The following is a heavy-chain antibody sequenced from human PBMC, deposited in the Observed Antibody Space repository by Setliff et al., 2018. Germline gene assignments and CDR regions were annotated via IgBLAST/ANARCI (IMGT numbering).Heavy chain of an antibody. D-gene: IGHD2-15*01. CDR2: IKQDGINK. CDR3: ARDLPVVT. V-gene: IGHV3-7*03. J-gene: IGHJ5*02. CDR1: GFTFNKHW. Sequence: ETLSLSCTASGFTFNKHWMTWVRQAPGKGLEWVANIKQDGINKYYADSVKGRFTISRDNSKNTLYLQMNGLRVDDSAVYHCARDLPVVTWGQGTLVTVSS.